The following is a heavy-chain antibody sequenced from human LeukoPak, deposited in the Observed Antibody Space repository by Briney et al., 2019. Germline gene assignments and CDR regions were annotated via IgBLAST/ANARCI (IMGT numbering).Heavy chain of an antibody. D-gene: IGHD5-24*01. CDR1: GYTFTSYA. CDR3: ARYRQDGYNYYAFDI. CDR2: INTNTGNP. J-gene: IGHJ3*02. V-gene: IGHV7-4-1*02. Sequence: GASVKVSCKTSGYTFTSYAISWVRQAPGQGLEWMGWINTNTGNPTYAQGFTGRYAFSLDTSVSTAYLQISGLQADDTAVYYCARYRQDGYNYYAFDIWGQGTMVTVSS.